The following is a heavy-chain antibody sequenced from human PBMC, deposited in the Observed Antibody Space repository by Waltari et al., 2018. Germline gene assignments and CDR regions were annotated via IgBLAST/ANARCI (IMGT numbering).Heavy chain of an antibody. D-gene: IGHD6-6*01. J-gene: IGHJ6*02. CDR1: GYPFRTST. CDR2: LTASGLM. CDR3: AKDEGARLAPTFGMDA. Sequence: EMLLLESGGALVQPGGSLRPSGAASGYPFRTSTMNWVRQAPEKGLEGVAVLTASGLMDYGDSVKGRFIISRDNSKNTLYLEMYRLRVEDTARYYCAKDEGARLAPTFGMDAWGQGTTVIVSS. V-gene: IGHV3-23*01.